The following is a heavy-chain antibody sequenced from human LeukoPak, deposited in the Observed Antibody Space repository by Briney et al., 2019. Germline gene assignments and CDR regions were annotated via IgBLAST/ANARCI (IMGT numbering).Heavy chain of an antibody. J-gene: IGHJ4*02. CDR2: ISSSSSTI. CDR3: ARIISAVYSGSHQAPIDY. D-gene: IGHD1-26*01. Sequence: PGGSLRLSCAASGFTFSSYSMNWVRQAPGKGLEWVSYISSSSSTIYYADSVKGRFTISRDNAKNSLYLQMNSLRAEDTAVYYCARIISAVYSGSHQAPIDYWGQGALVTVSS. CDR1: GFTFSSYS. V-gene: IGHV3-48*01.